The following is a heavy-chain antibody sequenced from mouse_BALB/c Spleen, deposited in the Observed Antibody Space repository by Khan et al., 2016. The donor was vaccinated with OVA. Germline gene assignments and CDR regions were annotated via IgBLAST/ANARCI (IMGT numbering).Heavy chain of an antibody. CDR2: ISSGGSYT. V-gene: IGHV5-6*01. D-gene: IGHD1-1*01. CDR1: GFTFSTYG. Sequence: EVELVESGGDLVKPGGSLKLSCAASGFTFSTYGMSWVRQTPDKRLEWVATISSGGSYTYYPDSVKGRFTISRDNAKNTLNLQMRSLKSADTAMYYCTRLAYYYNSEGFAYWGQGTLGTVSA. J-gene: IGHJ3*01. CDR3: TRLAYYYNSEGFAY.